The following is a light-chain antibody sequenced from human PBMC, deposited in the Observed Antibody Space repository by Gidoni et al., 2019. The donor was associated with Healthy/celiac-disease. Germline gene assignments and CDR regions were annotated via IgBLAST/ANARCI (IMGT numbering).Light chain of an antibody. Sequence: QSALTQPASVSGSPGQSITLSCTGTSSDVCGYNYVSWYQQQPGKAPKLMIYEVSNRPSGVSNRFSGSKSGNTASLTISGLQAEDEADYYCSSYTSSSRVFGGGTKLTVL. J-gene: IGLJ2*01. CDR1: SSDVCGYNY. CDR2: EVS. V-gene: IGLV2-14*01. CDR3: SSYTSSSRV.